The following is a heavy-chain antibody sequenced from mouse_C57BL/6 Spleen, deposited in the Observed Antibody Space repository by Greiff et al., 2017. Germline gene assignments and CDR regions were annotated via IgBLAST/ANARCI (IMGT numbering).Heavy chain of an antibody. D-gene: IGHD2-3*01. CDR2: IHPNSGST. V-gene: IGHV1-64*01. J-gene: IGHJ3*01. Sequence: QVQLQQPGAELVKPGASVKLSCKASGYTFTSYWMHWVKQRPGKGLEWIGMIHPNSGSTNYNEKFKSKATLTVDKSSSTAYMQLSSLTSEDSAVYYCARTSIYEGYPWFAYWGQGTLVTVSA. CDR3: ARTSIYEGYPWFAY. CDR1: GYTFTSYW.